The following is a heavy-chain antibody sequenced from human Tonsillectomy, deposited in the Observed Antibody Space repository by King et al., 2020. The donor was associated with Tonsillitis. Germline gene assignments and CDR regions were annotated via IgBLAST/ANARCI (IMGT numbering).Heavy chain of an antibody. V-gene: IGHV3-7*03. Sequence: VQLVESGGGLVQPGGSLRLSCAASGFTFNNYWMNWVRQAPGKGLEWVANIKQDGSEKYYLDSVKGRFTISRDNSKNSLYLQMNSLRAEDTAVYYCARDGTTGDFDYWGQGTLVTVSS. CDR3: ARDGTTGDFDY. J-gene: IGHJ4*02. CDR2: IKQDGSEK. CDR1: GFTFNNYW. D-gene: IGHD1-1*01.